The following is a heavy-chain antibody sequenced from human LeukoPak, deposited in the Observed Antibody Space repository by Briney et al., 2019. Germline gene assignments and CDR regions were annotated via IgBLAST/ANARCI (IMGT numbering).Heavy chain of an antibody. CDR3: ARDSTMIVVVPDAFDI. V-gene: IGHV1-18*01. Sequence: ASVKVSCKASGYTFTSYGISWVRQAPGQGLEWMGWISTYNGNTNYAQKLQGRVTMTTDTSTSTAYMELRSLRSDDTAVYYCARDSTMIVVVPDAFDIWGQGTMVTVSS. CDR1: GYTFTSYG. CDR2: ISTYNGNT. D-gene: IGHD3-22*01. J-gene: IGHJ3*02.